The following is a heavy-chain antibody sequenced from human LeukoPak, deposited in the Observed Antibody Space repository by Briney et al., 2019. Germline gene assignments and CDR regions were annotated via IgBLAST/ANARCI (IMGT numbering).Heavy chain of an antibody. D-gene: IGHD3-10*01. Sequence: SETLSLTCAVYGGSFSGYYWSWVRQPPGKGLEWIGYIYYTGSTDYNPSLKSRVTMSVDTSKNQFSLKLSSVTAADTAVYSCARGSVRGEFDPWGQGTLVTVSS. CDR3: ARGSVRGEFDP. CDR2: IYYTGST. CDR1: GGSFSGYY. V-gene: IGHV4-59*01. J-gene: IGHJ5*02.